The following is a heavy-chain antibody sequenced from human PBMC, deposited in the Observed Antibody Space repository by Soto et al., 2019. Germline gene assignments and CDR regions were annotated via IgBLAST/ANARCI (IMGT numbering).Heavy chain of an antibody. D-gene: IGHD3-22*01. V-gene: IGHV5-10-1*03. J-gene: IGHJ5*02. CDR1: GYSFTSYW. Sequence: EVQLVQSGAEVKKPGESLRISCKGSGYSFTSYWISWVRQMPGKGLEWMGRIDPSDSYTNYSPSFQGHVTISADKSISTAYLQWSSLKASDTAMYYCARLLREYYYDSYRFDPWGQGTLVTVSS. CDR3: ARLLREYYYDSYRFDP. CDR2: IDPSDSYT.